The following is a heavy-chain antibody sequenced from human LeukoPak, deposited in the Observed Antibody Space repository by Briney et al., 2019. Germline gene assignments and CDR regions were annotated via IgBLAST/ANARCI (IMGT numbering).Heavy chain of an antibody. CDR3: ARSGSRGWYYFDY. D-gene: IGHD6-19*01. J-gene: IGHJ4*02. V-gene: IGHV4-59*01. Sequence: SETLSLTCTVSGASISSYYWNWIRQPPGKGLEWIGYIYYTGSTNYNPSLKSRVTISVDKSKTQFSLKLSSVTAADTAVYYCARSGSRGWYYFDYWGQGTLVTVSS. CDR1: GASISSYY. CDR2: IYYTGST.